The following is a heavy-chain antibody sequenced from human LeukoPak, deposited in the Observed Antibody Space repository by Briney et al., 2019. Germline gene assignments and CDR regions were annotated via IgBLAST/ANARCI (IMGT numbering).Heavy chain of an antibody. Sequence: GGSLRLSCAASGFTLSTYSMNWVRQAPGKGLEWVSFISSSSSYTYYADSVKGRFTISRDNAKNSLYLQMNSLRAEDTALYYCARVSRQKYYMDVWGKGTTVTVSS. CDR1: GFTLSTYS. CDR2: ISSSSSYT. J-gene: IGHJ6*03. CDR3: ARVSRQKYYMDV. V-gene: IGHV3-21*01.